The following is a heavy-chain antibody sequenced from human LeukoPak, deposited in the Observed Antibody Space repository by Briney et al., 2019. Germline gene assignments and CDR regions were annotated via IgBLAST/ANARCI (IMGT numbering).Heavy chain of an antibody. V-gene: IGHV4-59*01. Sequence: SETLSLTCIVSGGSISSYYWSWIRQPPGKGLEWIGYIYYSGSTNYNPSLKSRVTISVDTSKNQFSLKLSSVTAADTAVYYCARGNFWSGYYLYFDYWGQGTLVTVSS. J-gene: IGHJ4*02. D-gene: IGHD3-3*01. CDR1: GGSISSYY. CDR2: IYYSGST. CDR3: ARGNFWSGYYLYFDY.